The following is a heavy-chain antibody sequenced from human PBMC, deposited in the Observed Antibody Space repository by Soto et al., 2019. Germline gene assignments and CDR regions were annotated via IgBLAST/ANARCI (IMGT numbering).Heavy chain of an antibody. CDR1: GGTFSSYT. D-gene: IGHD5-18*01. CDR2: IIPILGIA. V-gene: IGHV1-69*02. J-gene: IGHJ6*02. CDR3: ARKGYSYGNYYYYGMDV. Sequence: SVKVSCKASGGTFSSYTISWVRQAPGQGLEWMGRIIPILGIANYAQKFQGRVTITADKSTSTAYMELSSLRSEDTAVYYCARKGYSYGNYYYYGMDVWGQGTTVTVSS.